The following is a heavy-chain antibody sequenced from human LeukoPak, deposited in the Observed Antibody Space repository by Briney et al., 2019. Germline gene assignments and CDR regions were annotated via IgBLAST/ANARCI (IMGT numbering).Heavy chain of an antibody. CDR3: ARGPSMVRGVIDYYYYGMDV. CDR2: INPNSGGT. V-gene: IGHV1-2*04. D-gene: IGHD3-10*01. CDR1: GYTFSSYG. Sequence: GASVKVSCKASGYTFSSYGISWVRQAPGQGLEWMGWINPNSGGTNYAQKFQGWVTMTRDTSISTAYMELSRLRSDDTAVYYCARGPSMVRGVIDYYYYGMDVWGQGTTVTVSS. J-gene: IGHJ6*02.